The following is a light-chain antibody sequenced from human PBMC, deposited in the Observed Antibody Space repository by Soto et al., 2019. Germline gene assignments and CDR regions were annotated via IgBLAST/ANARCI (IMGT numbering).Light chain of an antibody. CDR3: PHDNNTLPL. CDR2: AAS. J-gene: IGKJ4*02. Sequence: DIQITQSQSSLSASVGDRVTITCRASQSISSYLNWYQQKPGKAPKLLIYAASSLQSGVPSRFSGSGSGTDFTLTISSLQPEDFATYSAPHDNNTLPLFGDLTKVDIK. CDR1: QSISSY. V-gene: IGKV1-39*01.